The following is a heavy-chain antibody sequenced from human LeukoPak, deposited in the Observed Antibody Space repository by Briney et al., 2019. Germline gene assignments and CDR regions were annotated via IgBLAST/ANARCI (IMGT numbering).Heavy chain of an antibody. Sequence: SSETLSLTCAVSGGSISSGGYSWSWIRQPPGKGLEWIGYIYHSGSTYYNPSLKSRVTISVDRSKNQFSLKLSSVTAADTAVYYCARGGDYGDYQSSYYWYFDLWGRGTLVTVSS. CDR2: IYHSGST. D-gene: IGHD4-17*01. J-gene: IGHJ2*01. CDR1: GGSISSGGYS. V-gene: IGHV4-30-2*01. CDR3: ARGGDYGDYQSSYYWYFDL.